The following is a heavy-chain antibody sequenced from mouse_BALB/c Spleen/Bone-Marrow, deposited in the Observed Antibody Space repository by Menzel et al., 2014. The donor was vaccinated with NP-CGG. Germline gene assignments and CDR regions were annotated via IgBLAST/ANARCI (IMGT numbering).Heavy chain of an antibody. J-gene: IGHJ3*01. CDR2: INPYNGDT. Sequence: EVQLVESGPELVKPGASVKISCKASGYSFTDYFMNWVKQSHGKSLEWIGRINPYNGDTFYNQKFKGKATLTVDKSSSTAHMELLSRTSEDSAVHYCGRSGGSSYVFAYWGHGTLVTVSA. V-gene: IGHV1-37*01. CDR3: GRSGGSSYVFAY. CDR1: GYSFTDYF. D-gene: IGHD1-1*01.